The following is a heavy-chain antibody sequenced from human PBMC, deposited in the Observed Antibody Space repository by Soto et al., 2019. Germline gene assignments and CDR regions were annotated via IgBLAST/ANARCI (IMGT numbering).Heavy chain of an antibody. CDR1: GGSFSGYY. CDR2: INHSGST. D-gene: IGHD5-18*01. Sequence: SETLSLTCAVYGGSFSGYYWSWIRQHTGKGLEWIGEINHSGSTNYNPSLKSRVTISVDTSKNQFSLKLSSVTAADTAVYYCARGSPGDPHVVRPYVDTAMAHNWFDPWGQGTLVTVSS. CDR3: ARGSPGDPHVVRPYVDTAMAHNWFDP. J-gene: IGHJ5*02. V-gene: IGHV4-34*01.